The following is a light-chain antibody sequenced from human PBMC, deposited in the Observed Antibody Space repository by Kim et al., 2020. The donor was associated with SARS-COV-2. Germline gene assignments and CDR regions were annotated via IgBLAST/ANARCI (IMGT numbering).Light chain of an antibody. J-gene: IGLJ6*01. V-gene: IGLV5-52*01. Sequence: CMLSSGFRVGAFWLRWYHIKPGNPPRYLLSYTSDSNKGQGSGVPSRFSGSNNASANAGILRISGLQPEDEADFYCGTWHSNSKTHVFGSGTQLTVL. CDR2: YTSDSNK. CDR1: SGFRVGAFW. CDR3: GTWHSNSKTHV.